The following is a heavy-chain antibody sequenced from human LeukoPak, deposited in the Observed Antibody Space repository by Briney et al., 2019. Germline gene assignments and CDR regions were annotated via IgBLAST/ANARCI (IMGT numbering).Heavy chain of an antibody. J-gene: IGHJ4*02. D-gene: IGHD3-10*01. CDR2: IYTSGST. CDR3: ARDNGSGSYWRGEYYFDY. Sequence: SETPSLTCTVSGGSISSYYWSWIRQPAGKGLEWIGRIYTSGSTNYNPSLKSRVTMSVDTSKNQFSLKLSSETAADTAVYYCARDNGSGSYWRGEYYFDYWGQGTLVTVSS. V-gene: IGHV4-4*07. CDR1: GGSISSYY.